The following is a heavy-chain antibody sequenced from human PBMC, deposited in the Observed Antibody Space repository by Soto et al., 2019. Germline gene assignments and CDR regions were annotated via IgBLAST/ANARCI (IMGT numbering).Heavy chain of an antibody. CDR2: TYYRSKWYN. J-gene: IGHJ6*02. Sequence: PSQTLSLPCAISGDSVSSNSAAWNWIRQSPSRGLEWLGRTYYRSKWYNDHAVSVKSRITINPDTSKNQFSLQLNSATPEDTAVYYCAREGGSYYAGDYYYGMDVWGQGTAVTVSS. CDR3: AREGGSYYAGDYYYGMDV. V-gene: IGHV6-1*01. CDR1: GDSVSSNSAA. D-gene: IGHD1-26*01.